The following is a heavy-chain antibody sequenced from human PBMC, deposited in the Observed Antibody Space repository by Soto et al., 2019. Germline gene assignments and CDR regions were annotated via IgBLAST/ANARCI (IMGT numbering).Heavy chain of an antibody. V-gene: IGHV4-30-4*01. CDR3: AREGGESSDGLYYFDS. Sequence: QVQLQESGPGLVKPSQTLSLTCTVSGGSTSSDNYWSWIRQPPGKGLEWIGHIYYSGNTDYNPYLKSRIAISIDTSKNQFSLKLSSVTAADTAVYFCAREGGESSDGLYYFDSWGQGSLVTVSS. CDR2: IYYSGNT. CDR1: GGSTSSDNY. D-gene: IGHD3-16*01. J-gene: IGHJ4*02.